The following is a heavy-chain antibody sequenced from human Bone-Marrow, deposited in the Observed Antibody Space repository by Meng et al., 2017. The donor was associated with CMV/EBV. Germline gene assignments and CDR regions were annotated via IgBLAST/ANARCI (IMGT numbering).Heavy chain of an antibody. J-gene: IGHJ6*02. CDR3: AREVAAGAYVMDV. CDR2: IYYSGST. V-gene: IGHV4-59*01. D-gene: IGHD2-15*01. CDR1: GGSISSYY. Sequence: SETLSLTCTVSGGSISSYYWSWIRQPPGKGLEWIGYIYYSGSTNYNPSLKSRVTISVDTSKNQFSLKLSSVTAADTAVYYCAREVAAGAYVMDVWGQGTMVTVSS.